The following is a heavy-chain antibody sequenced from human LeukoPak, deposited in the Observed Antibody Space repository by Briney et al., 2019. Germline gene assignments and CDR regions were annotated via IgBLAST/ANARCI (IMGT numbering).Heavy chain of an antibody. CDR1: GFTFSSYN. V-gene: IGHV3-48*04. J-gene: IGHJ4*02. D-gene: IGHD3-10*01. CDR3: ARDGDYYGDYYGSGSYYNPLDY. CDR2: ISSSSRTI. Sequence: GGSLRLSCAASGFTFSSYNINWVRQAPGKGLEWVSYISSSSRTIYYADSVKGRFTISRDNAKNSLYLQMNSLRAEDTAVYYCARDGDYYGDYYGSGSYYNPLDYWGQGTLVTVSS.